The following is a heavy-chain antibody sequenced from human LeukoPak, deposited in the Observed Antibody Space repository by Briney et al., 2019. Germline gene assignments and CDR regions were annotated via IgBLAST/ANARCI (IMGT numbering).Heavy chain of an antibody. V-gene: IGHV3-33*01. D-gene: IGHD1-26*01. Sequence: PGGSLRLSCAASGFTFSSYGMHWVRQAPGKGLEWVAVIWYDGSNKYYADSVKGRFTISRDNSKNTLYLQMNSLRAEDTAVYYCAREGEVGATHFDYWGQGTLVTVSS. CDR2: IWYDGSNK. CDR3: AREGEVGATHFDY. J-gene: IGHJ4*02. CDR1: GFTFSSYG.